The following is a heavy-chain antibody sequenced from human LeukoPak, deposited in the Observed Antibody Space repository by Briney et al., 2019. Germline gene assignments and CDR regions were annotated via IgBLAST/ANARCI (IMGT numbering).Heavy chain of an antibody. Sequence: ASVKVSCKASGYTFTGYHMHWVRLAPGQELEWMGRITPNSGDTNYAQKFQGRVTMTRDTSISTAYMELSRLRSDDTAVYYCARDYCSSTSCLFDYWGQGTLVTVSS. CDR1: GYTFTGYH. CDR2: ITPNSGDT. D-gene: IGHD2-2*01. J-gene: IGHJ4*02. CDR3: ARDYCSSTSCLFDY. V-gene: IGHV1-2*06.